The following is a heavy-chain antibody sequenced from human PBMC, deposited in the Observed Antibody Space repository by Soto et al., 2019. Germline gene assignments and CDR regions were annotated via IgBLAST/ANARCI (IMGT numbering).Heavy chain of an antibody. CDR1: GFIFSSYW. CDR2: INSDGSRT. D-gene: IGHD3-22*01. CDR3: ARGDGDYYDGNGYLGRH. V-gene: IGHV3-74*01. Sequence: EVQLVESGGGLVQPGGSLRLSCAASGFIFSSYWMHWVRQAPGKGLVWVSRINSDGSRTSYADSAKGRFTISRDNAKNTLYLQMNSLRAEDTAVYYCARGDGDYYDGNGYLGRHWGQGTLVTVSS. J-gene: IGHJ4*02.